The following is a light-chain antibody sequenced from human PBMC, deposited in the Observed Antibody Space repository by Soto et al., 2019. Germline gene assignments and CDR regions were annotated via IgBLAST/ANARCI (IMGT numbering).Light chain of an antibody. CDR3: CSHVNDFTHWI. CDR2: ATT. J-gene: IGLJ3*02. CDR1: SGDIGSHNL. V-gene: IGLV2-23*01. Sequence: QSVLTQPASVSGSPGQSITISCTGGSGDIGSHNLVSWYQQYLGKAPKVIIYATTKRPSGVSDRFSGSKSGSVASLTISGLQSDDEANYYCCSHVNDFTHWIFGEGTKVTVL.